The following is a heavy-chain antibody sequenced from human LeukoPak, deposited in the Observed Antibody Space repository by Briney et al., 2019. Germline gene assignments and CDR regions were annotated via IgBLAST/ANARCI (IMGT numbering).Heavy chain of an antibody. D-gene: IGHD3-3*01. J-gene: IGHJ5*02. CDR2: IYYSGST. CDR1: GGSISSYY. Sequence: SETLSLTCTVSGGSISSYYWSWIRQPPGKGLEWIGYIYYSGSTNYNPSLKSRVTISVDTSKNQFSLKLSSVTAADTAVYYCARDLHDYDFWSGYYSNWFDPWGQGTLVAVSS. V-gene: IGHV4-59*01. CDR3: ARDLHDYDFWSGYYSNWFDP.